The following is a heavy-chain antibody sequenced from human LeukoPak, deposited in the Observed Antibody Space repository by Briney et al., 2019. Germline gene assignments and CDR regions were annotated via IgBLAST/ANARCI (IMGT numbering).Heavy chain of an antibody. J-gene: IGHJ6*02. CDR3: AKGKLERSYYYGTDV. V-gene: IGHV3-30*04. CDR1: GFTFSSYA. Sequence: GGSLRLSCAASGFTFSSYAMHWVRQAPGKGLEWVAVISYDGSNKYYADSVKGRFTISRDNSKNTLYLQMNSLRAEDTAVYYCAKGKLERSYYYGTDVWGQGTTVTVSS. D-gene: IGHD1-1*01. CDR2: ISYDGSNK.